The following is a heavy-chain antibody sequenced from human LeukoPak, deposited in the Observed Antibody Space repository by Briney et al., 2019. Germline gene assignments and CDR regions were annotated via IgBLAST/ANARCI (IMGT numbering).Heavy chain of an antibody. CDR2: ISVSGGST. V-gene: IGHV3-23*01. CDR3: AKGYSGYASPNTD. D-gene: IGHD5-12*01. J-gene: IGHJ4*02. CDR1: GGSISSGGYY. Sequence: PSETLSLTCTVSGGSISSGGYYWSWVRQAPGKGLEWVSAISVSGGSTYYADSVKGRFTISRDNSKNTLYLQMNSLRAEDTAVYYCAKGYSGYASPNTDWGQGTLVTVSS.